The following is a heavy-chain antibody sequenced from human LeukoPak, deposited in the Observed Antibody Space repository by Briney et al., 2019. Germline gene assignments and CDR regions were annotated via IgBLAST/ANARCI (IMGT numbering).Heavy chain of an antibody. CDR2: INPNSGGT. Sequence: ASVNVSCKASGYTFTGYYMHWVRQAPGQGLEWMGWINPNSGGTNYAQKFQGRVTMTRDTSISTAYMELSRLRSDDTAVYYCARGGGDIAAAGTRGLYYFDYWGQGTLVTVSS. CDR1: GYTFTGYY. V-gene: IGHV1-2*02. D-gene: IGHD6-13*01. CDR3: ARGGGDIAAAGTRGLYYFDY. J-gene: IGHJ4*02.